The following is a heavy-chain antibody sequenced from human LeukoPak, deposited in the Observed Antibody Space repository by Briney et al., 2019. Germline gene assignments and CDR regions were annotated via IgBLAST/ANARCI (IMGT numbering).Heavy chain of an antibody. CDR2: ISSSGDYI. CDR1: GFTFSPYS. V-gene: IGHV3-21*01. CDR3: ARDSCSSTACYSYYTDV. J-gene: IGHJ6*03. D-gene: IGHD2-2*01. Sequence: GGSLRLSCTASGFTFSPYSMIWVRQAPGKGLEWVSSISSSGDYIYYAESLKGRFTISRDNAKNSVYLQMNSLRAEDTAVYFCARDSCSSTACYSYYTDVWGNGTAVTVSS.